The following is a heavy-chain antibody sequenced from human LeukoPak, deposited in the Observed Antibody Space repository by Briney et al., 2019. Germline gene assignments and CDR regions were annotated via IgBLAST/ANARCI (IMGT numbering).Heavy chain of an antibody. D-gene: IGHD1-26*01. CDR2: ISGSGSST. CDR3: AREESWGATINWFDP. CDR1: GFTFSSYG. V-gene: IGHV3-23*01. Sequence: PGGSLRLSCAASGFTFSSYGMSWVRQAPGKGLEWVSAISGSGSSTYYAASVKGRFTISRDNSKNTLYLQMNSLRAEDTAVYYCAREESWGATINWFDPWGQGTLVTVSS. J-gene: IGHJ5*02.